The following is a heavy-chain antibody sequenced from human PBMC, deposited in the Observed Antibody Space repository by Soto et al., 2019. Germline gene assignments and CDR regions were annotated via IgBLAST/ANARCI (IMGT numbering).Heavy chain of an antibody. V-gene: IGHV4-59*01. Sequence: SETLSLTCPVSGDSLTRNYLSWIRQPPGKGLEWLAFIHNGQTTNYNPSLVGRVSVSVDTSKSQLSLNLNSVTAADTAVYYCARTVSGGFDYWGQGILVTVSS. CDR1: GDSLTRNY. CDR3: ARTVSGGFDY. J-gene: IGHJ4*01. CDR2: IHNGQTT.